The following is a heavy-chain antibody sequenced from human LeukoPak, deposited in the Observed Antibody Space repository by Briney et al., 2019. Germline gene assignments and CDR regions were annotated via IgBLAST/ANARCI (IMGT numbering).Heavy chain of an antibody. Sequence: PGGSLTLSCSASGFTFRTHGMNWVRQAPGKGREWGSGIGGAGGFITYYTEAGKGRFTVSRDNSKNKLCLQMDSLRADDTAIYFCARDLGWLHYEDWGQGTLVTVSS. V-gene: IGHV3-23*01. J-gene: IGHJ4*02. CDR3: ARDLGWLHYED. D-gene: IGHD5-12*01. CDR2: IGGAGGFIT. CDR1: GFTFRTHG.